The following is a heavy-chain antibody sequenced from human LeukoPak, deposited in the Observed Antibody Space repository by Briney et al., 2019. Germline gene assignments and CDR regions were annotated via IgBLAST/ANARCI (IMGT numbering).Heavy chain of an antibody. CDR3: ARGPSDSYGMGV. J-gene: IGHJ6*02. Sequence: SETLSLTCAVSGDSITSYYWSWIRQPPGKGLEWIGYIYYSGSTNYNPSLKSRVTISVDTSKKYLSLKLRFVTAADTAVYYCARGPSDSYGMGVWGQGTTVTVSS. CDR1: GDSITSYY. CDR2: IYYSGST. V-gene: IGHV4-59*01.